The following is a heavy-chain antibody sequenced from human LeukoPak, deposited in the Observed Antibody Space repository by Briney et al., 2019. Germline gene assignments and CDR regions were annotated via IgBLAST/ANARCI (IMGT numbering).Heavy chain of an antibody. J-gene: IGHJ4*02. D-gene: IGHD3-10*01. Sequence: SETLSLTCTVSGGSISSYYWSWIRQPPGKGLEWIGYIYYSGTTNYNPSLKSRVTISVDTSKNQFSLKLTSVTAADTAVYYCARTASSLVRGVIIPTYFDYWGQGTLVTVSS. CDR1: GGSISSYY. V-gene: IGHV4-59*01. CDR3: ARTASSLVRGVIIPTYFDY. CDR2: IYYSGTT.